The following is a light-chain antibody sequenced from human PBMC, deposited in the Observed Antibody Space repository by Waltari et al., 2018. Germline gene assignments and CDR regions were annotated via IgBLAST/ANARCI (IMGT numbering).Light chain of an antibody. V-gene: IGLV3-1*01. CDR3: QAWDRNTYVV. CDR2: QNS. CDR1: QLEDRY. Sequence: SYELTQSPSVSVSPGQTASISCSGDQLEDRYVCWYQQKPAQSPELVLHQNSKRPSGIPERFSGFNSGNTATLTISETQSMDEADYYCQAWDRNTYVVFGGGTKLTVL. J-gene: IGLJ2*01.